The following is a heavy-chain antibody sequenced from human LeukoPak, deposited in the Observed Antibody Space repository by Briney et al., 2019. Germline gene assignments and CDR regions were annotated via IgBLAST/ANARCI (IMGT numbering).Heavy chain of an antibody. CDR3: QSRYLEWLLEY. Sequence: SETLSLTCTVSGGSINSNNYYWGWIRQPPGKGLEWIGSIYSSGSAYYNPSLKSRVTVSVDTSKNQFSLRLSSVTAADTAVYYCQSRYLEWLLEYWGQGTLVTVSS. CDR1: GGSINSNNYY. CDR2: IYSSGSA. D-gene: IGHD3-3*01. J-gene: IGHJ4*02. V-gene: IGHV4-39*01.